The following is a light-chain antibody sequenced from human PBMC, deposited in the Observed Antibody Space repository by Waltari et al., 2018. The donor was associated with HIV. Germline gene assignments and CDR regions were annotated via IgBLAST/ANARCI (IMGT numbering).Light chain of an antibody. CDR2: AAT. J-gene: IGKJ1*01. CDR1: QSISNY. Sequence: DIQMTQCPSSLSTSVGDRVTITCRASQSISNYLNWYQQKAGRAPKLLIYAATTLQRGVPSRFTGSGSGTDFSLTISSLQPEDFAIYYCQQSDTTPWTFGQGTKVDLK. CDR3: QQSDTTPWT. V-gene: IGKV1-39*01.